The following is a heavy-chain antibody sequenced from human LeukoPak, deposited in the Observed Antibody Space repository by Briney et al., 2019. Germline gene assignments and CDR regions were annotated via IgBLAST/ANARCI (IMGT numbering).Heavy chain of an antibody. J-gene: IGHJ4*02. Sequence: GGSLRLSCAASGFTVSNNYMSWVRQAPGKGLEWISYIGGRGDGISYADSVKGRFTVSRDNAKNSLFLQMNRLRGEDTAIYFCAREIPGRIAADCWGQGTLVTVSS. V-gene: IGHV3-11*04. CDR2: IGGRGDGI. CDR3: AREIPGRIAADC. D-gene: IGHD2-15*01. CDR1: GFTVSNNY.